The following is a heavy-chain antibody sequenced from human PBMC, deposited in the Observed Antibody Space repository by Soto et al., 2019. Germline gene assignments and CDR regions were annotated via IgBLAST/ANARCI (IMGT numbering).Heavy chain of an antibody. CDR3: ARGPYIAAANDY. J-gene: IGHJ4*01. Sequence: SETLSLTCAVYGGSFSGYYWSWIRQPPGKGLEWIGEINHSGSTNYNPSLKSRVTISVDTSKNQFSLKLNSVTAADTAVYYCARGPYIAAANDYWGHGTLVTVS. V-gene: IGHV4-34*01. CDR2: INHSGST. D-gene: IGHD6-13*01. CDR1: GGSFSGYY.